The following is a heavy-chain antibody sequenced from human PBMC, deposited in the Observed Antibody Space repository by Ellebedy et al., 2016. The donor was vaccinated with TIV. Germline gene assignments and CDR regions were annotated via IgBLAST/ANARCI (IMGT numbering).Heavy chain of an antibody. J-gene: IGHJ4*02. CDR1: GGSISSSSYY. CDR2: IYYSGST. D-gene: IGHD3-9*01. V-gene: IGHV4-39*07. Sequence: SETLSLXCTVSGGSISSSSYYWGWIRQPPGKGLEWIGSIYYSGSTYYNPSLKSRVTISVDTSKNQFSLKLSSVTAADTAVYYCASSQMDILTGYYIDYWGQGTLVTVSS. CDR3: ASSQMDILTGYYIDY.